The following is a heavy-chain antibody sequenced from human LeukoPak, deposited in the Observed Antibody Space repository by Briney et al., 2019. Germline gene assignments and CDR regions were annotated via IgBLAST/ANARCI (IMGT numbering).Heavy chain of an antibody. V-gene: IGHV4-39*01. CDR2: IYYSGST. D-gene: IGHD4-17*01. CDR1: GDSISSSSYY. J-gene: IGHJ4*02. CDR3: ARGRGDYGLNYFDY. Sequence: SETLSLTCTVSGDSISSSSYYWGWIRQPPGKGLEWIGSIYYSGSTYYSPSLKSRVTMSVDTSKNQFSLKLSSVTAADTAVYYCARGRGDYGLNYFDYWGQGTLVTVSS.